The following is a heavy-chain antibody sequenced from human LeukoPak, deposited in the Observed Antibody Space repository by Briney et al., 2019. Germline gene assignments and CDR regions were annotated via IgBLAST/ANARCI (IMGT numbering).Heavy chain of an antibody. V-gene: IGHV3-64*01. CDR1: GFTFSSYA. Sequence: PGGSLRLSCAASGFTFSSYAMYWVRQAPGKGLEYVSAISSNGGSTYYANSVKGRFTISRDNSKNTLYLQMGSLRAEDMAVYYCARVPYYYYMVVWGKGTTVTVSS. CDR2: ISSNGGST. CDR3: ARVPYYYYMVV. J-gene: IGHJ6*03.